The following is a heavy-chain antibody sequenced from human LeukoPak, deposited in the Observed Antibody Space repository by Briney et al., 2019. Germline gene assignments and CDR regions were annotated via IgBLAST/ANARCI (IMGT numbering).Heavy chain of an antibody. CDR3: AKSNYYYDSSGYYELCY. J-gene: IGHJ4*02. CDR2: IRYDGSNK. D-gene: IGHD3-22*01. CDR1: GFTFSSYG. Sequence: GGSLRLSCAASGFTFSSYGMHWVRQAPGKGLEWVAFIRYDGSNKYYADSVKGRFTISRDNSKNTLYLQMDSLRAEDTAVYYCAKSNYYYDSSGYYELCYWGQGTLVTVSS. V-gene: IGHV3-30*02.